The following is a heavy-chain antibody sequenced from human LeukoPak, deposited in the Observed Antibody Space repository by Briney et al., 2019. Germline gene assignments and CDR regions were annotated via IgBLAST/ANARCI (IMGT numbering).Heavy chain of an antibody. CDR1: GGSLSSYY. CDR2: IYTSGST. CDR3: GGEPIVLKGKNWFDP. J-gene: IGHJ5*02. Sequence: SETLSLTCTVSGGSLSSYYWSWIRQPAGKGLEWIGRIYTSGSTNYNPSLKSRVTISVDTSKNQFSLKLSSVTAADTAVYYCGGEPIVLKGKNWFDPWGQGTLVTASS. D-gene: IGHD2-8*01. V-gene: IGHV4-4*07.